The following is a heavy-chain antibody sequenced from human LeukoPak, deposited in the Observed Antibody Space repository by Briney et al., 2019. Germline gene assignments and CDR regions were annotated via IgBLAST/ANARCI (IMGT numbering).Heavy chain of an antibody. J-gene: IGHJ6*03. CDR3: ASGRSGSLYYMDV. D-gene: IGHD1-26*01. CDR1: GFTFSSYS. Sequence: GGSLRLSCAASGFTFSSYSMNWVRQAPGKGLEWVSSISSSSYIYYADSVKGRFTISGDSAKNSLYLQMNSLRAEDTAVYYCASGRSGSLYYMDVWGKGTTVTVSS. V-gene: IGHV3-21*01. CDR2: ISSSSYI.